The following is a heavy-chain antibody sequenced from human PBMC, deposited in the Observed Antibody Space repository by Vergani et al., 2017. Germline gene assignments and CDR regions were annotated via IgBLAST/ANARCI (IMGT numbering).Heavy chain of an antibody. Sequence: QVQLQESGPGLVKPSETLSLTCAVSGYSISSGYYWGWIRQPPGKGLEWMGIINPSGGSTSYAQKFQGRVTMTRDTSTSTVYMELSSLRSEDTAVYYCARGGPIYYYYMDVWGKGTTVTVSS. D-gene: IGHD3-16*01. V-gene: IGHV4-38-2*01. CDR3: ARGGPIYYYYMDV. J-gene: IGHJ6*03. CDR2: INPSGGST. CDR1: GYSISSGYY.